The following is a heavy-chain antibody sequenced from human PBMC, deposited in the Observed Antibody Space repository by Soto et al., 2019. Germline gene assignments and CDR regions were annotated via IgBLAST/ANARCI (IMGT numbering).Heavy chain of an antibody. V-gene: IGHV3-33*08. Sequence: VGSLRLSCAASGFTFSSYSMNWVRQAPGKGLEWVAIIWHDGNNKYYADSVRGRFIISRDNSKNRLYLQMNSLRAEDTAVYYCASDLVGASDSYGLDVWGQGTPVTVSS. D-gene: IGHD1-26*01. CDR1: GFTFSSYS. CDR3: ASDLVGASDSYGLDV. J-gene: IGHJ6*02. CDR2: IWHDGNNK.